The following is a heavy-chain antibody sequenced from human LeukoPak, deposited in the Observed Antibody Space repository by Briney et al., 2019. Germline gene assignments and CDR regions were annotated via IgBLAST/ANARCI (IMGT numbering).Heavy chain of an antibody. V-gene: IGHV3-74*01. D-gene: IGHD3-16*01. CDR1: GRTFSSYL. J-gene: IGHJ3*02. Sequence: WGALTLSCAASGRTFSSYLLHWVGQPPPRERVGVSRINGVGRRTSYAGSVEGRFTISRDNARNKLSLQMNKLSAEETAVYYCVRVHLGWGRTAFDIWGEGTMVTVSS. CDR2: INGVGRRT. CDR3: VRVHLGWGRTAFDI.